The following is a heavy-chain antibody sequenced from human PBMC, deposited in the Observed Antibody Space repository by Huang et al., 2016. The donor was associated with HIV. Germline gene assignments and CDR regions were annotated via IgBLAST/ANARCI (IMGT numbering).Heavy chain of an antibody. CDR2: ISYEGSNK. D-gene: IGHD6-19*01. CDR1: GFIFSNYG. Sequence: QVQLVESGGGVVKPGRSLRLSCAASGFIFSNYGMHWVRQGPGKGLEWVALISYEGSNKYYTASVKGRFSISRDNSKNTLYLQMNSLRAEDTAVYYCALKGDSSGWEYFRHWGQGTLVTVSS. V-gene: IGHV3-30*03. J-gene: IGHJ1*01. CDR3: ALKGDSSGWEYFRH.